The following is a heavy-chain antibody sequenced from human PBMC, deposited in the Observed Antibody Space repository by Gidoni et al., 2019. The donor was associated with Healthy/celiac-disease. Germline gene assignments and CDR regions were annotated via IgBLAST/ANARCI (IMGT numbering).Heavy chain of an antibody. CDR2: IIPIFGTA. D-gene: IGHD5-12*01. J-gene: IGHJ6*02. V-gene: IGHV1-69*06. CDR3: ARGEVVEMATMLGMDV. CDR1: GGTFSSYA. Sequence: QVQLVQSGAEVKKPGSSVKVSCKASGGTFSSYAISWVRQAPGQGLVWMGGIIPIFGTANYAQKFQGRVTITADKSTSTAYMELSSLRSEDTAVYYCARGEVVEMATMLGMDVWGQGTTVTVSS.